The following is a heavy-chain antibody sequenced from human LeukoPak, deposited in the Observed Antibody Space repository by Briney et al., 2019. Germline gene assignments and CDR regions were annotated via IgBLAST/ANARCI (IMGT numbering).Heavy chain of an antibody. D-gene: IGHD1-1*01. Sequence: ETLSLTCTVSGGSISSSSYYWGWIRQPPGKGLEWVSAISRSGDITYCADSVKGRFTISRDISKNTLYLQMNSLRAEDTAIYYCATEEVPNDYWGQGTLVTVSS. CDR2: ISRSGDIT. CDR3: ATEEVPNDY. V-gene: IGHV3-23*01. CDR1: GGSISSSSYY. J-gene: IGHJ4*02.